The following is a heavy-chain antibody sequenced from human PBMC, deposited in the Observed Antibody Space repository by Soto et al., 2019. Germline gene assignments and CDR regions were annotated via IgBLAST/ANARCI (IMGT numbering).Heavy chain of an antibody. J-gene: IGHJ6*02. CDR3: ARGAFCGGAPGCRDMDV. CDR2: ISAYNGNT. CDR1: GYNFISHS. V-gene: IGHV1-18*01. D-gene: IGHD2-21*01. Sequence: QIQLVQSGGEVKKPGASVKVSCKSSGYNFISHSITWVRQAPGQGLEWMGRISAYNGNTNHAQKFQGRLTMTTDTSTSTAYMEPRSLRSDDTAVYYCARGAFCGGAPGCRDMDVWGQGTTVTVSS.